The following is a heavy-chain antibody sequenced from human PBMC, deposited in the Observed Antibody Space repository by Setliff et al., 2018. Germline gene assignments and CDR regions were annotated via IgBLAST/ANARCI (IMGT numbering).Heavy chain of an antibody. CDR2: INTNTGNP. V-gene: IGHV7-4-1*02. CDR3: ARASRFGTTVYRGYYYMDV. J-gene: IGHJ6*03. Sequence: VSCKASGYTFTPYAMSWMRQAPGQGLEWMGWINTNTGNPSYAQGFTGRFVFSLDTSVTTAYLQISSLKAEDTAVYYCARASRFGTTVYRGYYYMDVWGKGTTVTVSS. D-gene: IGHD4-4*01. CDR1: GYTFTPYA.